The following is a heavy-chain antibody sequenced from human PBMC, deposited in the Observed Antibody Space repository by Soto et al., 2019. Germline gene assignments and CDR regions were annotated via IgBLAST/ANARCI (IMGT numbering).Heavy chain of an antibody. CDR2: ISSSSSYI. Sequence: GGSLRLSCAASGFTFSSYSMNWVRQAPGKGLEWVSSISSSSSYIYYADSVKGRFTISRDNAKNSLYLQMNSLRAEDTAVYYCARFPARDVYQPDSTSNYYYYYMDVWGKGTTVTVSS. CDR1: GFTFSSYS. J-gene: IGHJ6*03. V-gene: IGHV3-21*01. D-gene: IGHD2-2*01. CDR3: ARFPARDVYQPDSTSNYYYYYMDV.